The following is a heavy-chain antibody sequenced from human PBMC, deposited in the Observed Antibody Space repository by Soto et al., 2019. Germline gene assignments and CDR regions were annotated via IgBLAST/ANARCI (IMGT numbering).Heavy chain of an antibody. CDR1: GFTFSDYY. J-gene: IGHJ6*03. CDR3: ASGVAASHFYYYSMDV. CDR2: ISGSGSTI. D-gene: IGHD2-15*01. V-gene: IGHV3-11*01. Sequence: QVQLVESGGGLVKPGGSLRLSCAASGFTFSDYYMSWIRQAPGKGLEWVSYISGSGSTIYYADSVKGRFTISRDNAKNSLNLQMNSLRAEDTAVYYCASGVAASHFYYYSMDVWGKGTTVTVSS.